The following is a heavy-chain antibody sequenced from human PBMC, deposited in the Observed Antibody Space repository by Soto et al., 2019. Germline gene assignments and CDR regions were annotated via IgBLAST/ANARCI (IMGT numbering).Heavy chain of an antibody. CDR1: GGSVNDGYFY. Sequence: KPSETLSLTCSVSGGSVNDGYFYWNWLPHSPGKGLEWSGYSHHSGITNYNHSLKSRVSISVDTSKNAFTLKLSSVTAAATAVYYCARGLTMGAVASHFHYWGQGTQVTVSS. V-gene: IGHV4-61*01. J-gene: IGHJ4*02. CDR3: ARGLTMGAVASHFHY. CDR2: SHHSGIT. D-gene: IGHD3-10*01.